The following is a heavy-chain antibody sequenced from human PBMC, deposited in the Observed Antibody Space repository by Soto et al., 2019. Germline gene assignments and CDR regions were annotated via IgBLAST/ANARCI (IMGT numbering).Heavy chain of an antibody. D-gene: IGHD3-22*01. CDR2: ISESSGSI. Sequence: PGGSLRLSCEASGFTFSSYSMNWVRQAPGKGLEWVSYISESSGSIFYADSVKGRFTISRENAKKSLYLQIHSLRDEDTAVYYFARDTTIYYDTSDYWNFDYWGQGTLVTVSS. CDR1: GFTFSSYS. CDR3: ARDTTIYYDTSDYWNFDY. V-gene: IGHV3-48*02. J-gene: IGHJ4*01.